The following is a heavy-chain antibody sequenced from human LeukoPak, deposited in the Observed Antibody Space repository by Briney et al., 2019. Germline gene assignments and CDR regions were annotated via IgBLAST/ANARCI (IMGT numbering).Heavy chain of an antibody. CDR2: ILPRGGRT. V-gene: IGHV1-46*01. D-gene: IGHD2-15*01. CDR1: GNTFSSYY. Sequence: GASVKVSCKASGNTFSSYYMHWVRQAPGQGLEWMGIILPRGGRTTYAQKYQGRITMTRDTSTGTVYMELSSLRSEDTAVYYCAVLGYCSGGSCFGEGTVFDPWGQGTLVTVSS. CDR3: AVLGYCSGGSCFGEGTVFDP. J-gene: IGHJ5*02.